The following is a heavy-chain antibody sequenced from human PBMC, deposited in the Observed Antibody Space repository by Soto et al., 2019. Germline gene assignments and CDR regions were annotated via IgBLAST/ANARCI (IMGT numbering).Heavy chain of an antibody. J-gene: IGHJ5*02. CDR3: ARTDGDYDWFDP. CDR1: GFTFSSFG. Sequence: QVQLVESAGGVVKPGRSLRLSCAASGFTFSSFGMHGVRQAPGKGLEWVAVIWYDGSNKYYADSVKGRFTISRDNSKNTLYLQMNSLRAEDTAVYYCARTDGDYDWFDPWGQGTLVTVSS. V-gene: IGHV3-33*01. D-gene: IGHD4-17*01. CDR2: IWYDGSNK.